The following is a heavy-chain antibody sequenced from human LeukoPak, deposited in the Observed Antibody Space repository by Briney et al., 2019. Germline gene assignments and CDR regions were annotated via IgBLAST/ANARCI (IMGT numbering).Heavy chain of an antibody. CDR3: ARAPHWDRPFDY. D-gene: IGHD7-27*01. CDR2: LYYRGST. V-gene: IGHV4-59*01. Sequence: SETLSLTCTVSGASISSYYWSWIRQPPGKGLEWIWYLYYRGSTNYNPSLKSRVTISVDTSKNQFSLKLNSVIAADTAVYYCARAPHWDRPFDYWGQGILVTVSS. CDR1: GASISSYY. J-gene: IGHJ4*02.